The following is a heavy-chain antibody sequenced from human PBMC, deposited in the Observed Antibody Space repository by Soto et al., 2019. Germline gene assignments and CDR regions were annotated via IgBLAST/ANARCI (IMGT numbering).Heavy chain of an antibody. V-gene: IGHV4-59*11. J-gene: IGHJ4*02. CDR1: GGSISNHY. CDR3: ARISGYSYGLPPYFDY. Sequence: SETLSLTCTVSGGSISNHYWSWIRQSPGKGLEWIAEINHSGSTNYNPSLKSRVTISVDTSKNQFSLKLSSVTAADTAVYYCARISGYSYGLPPYFDYWGQGTLVTVSS. CDR2: INHSGST. D-gene: IGHD5-18*01.